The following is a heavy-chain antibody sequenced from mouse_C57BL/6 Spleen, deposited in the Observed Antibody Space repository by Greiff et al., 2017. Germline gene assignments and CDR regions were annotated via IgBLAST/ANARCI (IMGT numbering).Heavy chain of an antibody. CDR3: AIYYDYDSCAFAY. J-gene: IGHJ3*01. V-gene: IGHV1-55*01. CDR2: IYPGSGST. Sequence: QVQLQQPGAELVKPGASVKMSCKASGYTFTSYWITWVKQRPGQGLEWIGDIYPGSGSTNYNEKFKSKATLTVDTSSSTAYMQLSSLTSEDSAVYYCAIYYDYDSCAFAYWGQGTLVTVSA. CDR1: GYTFTSYW. D-gene: IGHD2-4*01.